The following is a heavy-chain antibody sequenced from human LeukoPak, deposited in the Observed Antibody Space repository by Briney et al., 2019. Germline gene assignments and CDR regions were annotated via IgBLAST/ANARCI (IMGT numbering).Heavy chain of an antibody. CDR2: INHSGST. CDR3: ARVAPQGGYSYGYYFDY. CDR1: GGSFSGYF. J-gene: IGHJ4*02. V-gene: IGHV4-34*01. D-gene: IGHD5-18*01. Sequence: SETLSLTCAVYGGSFSGYFWSWIRQPPGKRLEWIGEINHSGSTNYNPSLKTRVTISVDTSKNQFSLKLSSVTAADTAVYYCARVAPQGGYSYGYYFDYWGQGTLVTVSS.